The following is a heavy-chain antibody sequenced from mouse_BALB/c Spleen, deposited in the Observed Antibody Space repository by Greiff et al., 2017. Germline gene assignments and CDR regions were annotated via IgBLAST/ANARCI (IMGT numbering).Heavy chain of an antibody. CDR1: GFSLTRYG. CDR2: IWAGGST. D-gene: IGHD2-4*01. J-gene: IGHJ2*01. Sequence: VKLVESGPGLVAPSQSLSITCTVPGFSLTRYGVHWVRQPPGKGLEWLGVIWAGGSTNYNSALMSRLSISKDNSKSQVFLKMNSLQTDDTAMYYGARDDYDLDYWGQGTTGAVSS. CDR3: ARDDYDLDY. V-gene: IGHV2-9*02.